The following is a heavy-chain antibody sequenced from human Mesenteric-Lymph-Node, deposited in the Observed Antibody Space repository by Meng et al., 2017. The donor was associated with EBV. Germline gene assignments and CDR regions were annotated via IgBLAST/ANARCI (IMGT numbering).Heavy chain of an antibody. CDR1: GYTFTSYY. CDR3: ARDGGWEVVVTAQDY. J-gene: IGHJ4*02. D-gene: IGHD3-22*01. CDR2: INPSGGST. V-gene: IGHV1-46*01. Sequence: VQVVRSGAEVKKPWAVVKVSCKASGYTFTSYYMHWVRQAPGQGLEWMGIINPSGGSTSYAQKFQGRVTMTRDTSTSTVYMELSSLRSEDTAVYYCARDGGWEVVVTAQDYWGQGTLVTVSS.